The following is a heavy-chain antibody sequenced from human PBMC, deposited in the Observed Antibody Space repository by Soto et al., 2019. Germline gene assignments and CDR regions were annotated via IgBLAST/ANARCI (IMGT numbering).Heavy chain of an antibody. CDR1: GGSISSGGYY. CDR3: ARGGVGDGYNRWWFDP. V-gene: IGHV4-31*03. D-gene: IGHD5-12*01. CDR2: IYYSGST. Sequence: QVQLQESGPGLVKPSQTLSLTCTVSGGSISSGGYYWSWIRQHPGKGLEWIGYIYYSGSTYFNPSLESRVTRSVDTSKNQCSLKLSSVTAADTAVYYCARGGVGDGYNRWWFDPWGQGTLVTVSS. J-gene: IGHJ5*02.